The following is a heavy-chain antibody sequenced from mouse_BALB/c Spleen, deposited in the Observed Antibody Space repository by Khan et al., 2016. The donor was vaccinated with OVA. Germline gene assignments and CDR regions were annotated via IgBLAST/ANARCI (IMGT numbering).Heavy chain of an antibody. CDR1: GYTFTTAG. V-gene: IGHV9-4*02. J-gene: IGHJ4*01. CDR2: INTHSGVP. CDR3: ARGGAAYYRNDGGAMDY. Sequence: QIQLVQSGPELKKPGETVRISCKASGYTFTTAGMQWVQKMPGKGLKWIGWINTHSGVPKYVEDFTGRFVFSLETSASTAYLQITNLKDKDTATYFGARGGAAYYRNDGGAMDYWGQGTSVTVSS. D-gene: IGHD2-14*01.